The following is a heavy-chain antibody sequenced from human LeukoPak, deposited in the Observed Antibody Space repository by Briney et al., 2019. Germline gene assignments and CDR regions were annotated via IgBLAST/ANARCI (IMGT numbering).Heavy chain of an antibody. CDR3: ARGRNYFENWGYYYYFDY. V-gene: IGHV4-34*01. CDR2: INSSGGT. Sequence: SETLSLTCAVTGGSFRGYYWNWIRQSPGKGLEWAGEINSSGGTSYNPSLKSRLTLSVDTSKYQFSLKLNSVTAADTAVYYCARGRNYFENWGYYYYFDYWGQGTLVTVAS. D-gene: IGHD1-26*01. J-gene: IGHJ4*02. CDR1: GGSFRGYY.